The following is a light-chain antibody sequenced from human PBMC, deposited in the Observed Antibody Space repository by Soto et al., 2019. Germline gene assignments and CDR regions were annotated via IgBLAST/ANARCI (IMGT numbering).Light chain of an antibody. Sequence: EMVLTQSPGTLYLSPGEIATLSCRASQSVSSSFLAWYQQKPGQAPRLLIYGASNRATGIPDRFSGSGSGTDFTLTISRLEPEYFAVYYCQQYVTSPWAFGQGTKVAI. CDR3: QQYVTSPWA. CDR2: GAS. J-gene: IGKJ1*01. CDR1: QSVSSSF. V-gene: IGKV3-20*01.